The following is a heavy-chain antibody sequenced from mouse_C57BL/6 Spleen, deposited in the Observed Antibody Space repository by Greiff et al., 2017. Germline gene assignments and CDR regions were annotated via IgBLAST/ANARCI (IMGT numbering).Heavy chain of an antibody. Sequence: QVQLKQPGAELVKPGASVKLSCKASGYTFTSYWMHWVKQRPGQGLEWIGMIHPNSGSTNYNEKFKSKATLTVDKSSSTAYMQLSSLTSEDSAVYYCAIYDGDYFDYWGQGTTLTVSS. J-gene: IGHJ2*01. V-gene: IGHV1-64*01. CDR1: GYTFTSYW. CDR3: AIYDGDYFDY. D-gene: IGHD2-12*01. CDR2: IHPNSGST.